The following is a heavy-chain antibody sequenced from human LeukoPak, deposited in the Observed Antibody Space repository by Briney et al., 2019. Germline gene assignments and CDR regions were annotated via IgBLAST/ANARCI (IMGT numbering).Heavy chain of an antibody. D-gene: IGHD3-10*01. CDR1: GYSISSGSF. CDR2: IYHSGSA. V-gene: IGHV4-38-2*02. CDR3: ARCSGWFGELSFGY. J-gene: IGHJ4*02. Sequence: SETLSLTCTVSGYSISSGSFWGWIRQPPGKGLEWIGNIYHSGSAYYNPSLRGRVTLSVDTSKNQFSLKLSSVTAADTAVYYCARCSGWFGELSFGYWGQGTLVTVSS.